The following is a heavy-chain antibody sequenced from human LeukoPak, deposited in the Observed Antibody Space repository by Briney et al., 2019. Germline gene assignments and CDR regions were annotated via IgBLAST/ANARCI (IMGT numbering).Heavy chain of an antibody. D-gene: IGHD5-24*01. CDR2: IESGGRT. CDR3: ARVNYRAFDM. J-gene: IGHJ3*02. CDR1: GFSVGNNY. V-gene: IGHV3-66*01. Sequence: GGSLRLSCVASGFSVGNNYMTWVRQAAGKALEWVSVIESGGRTHYAESLKDRFIISRDNSKNTLYLQIKSLRGEDTAMYYCARVNYRAFDMWGQGTMVTVSS.